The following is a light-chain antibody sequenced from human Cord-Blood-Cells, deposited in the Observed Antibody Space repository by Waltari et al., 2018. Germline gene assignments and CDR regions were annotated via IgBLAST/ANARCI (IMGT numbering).Light chain of an antibody. CDR2: KAS. CDR3: QQYNSYSLT. Sequence: DIQMTQSPSTLSASVGDRVTITCRASQSISSWLAWYQQKPGKAPKLLIYKASSLESGVPSRCGGSGSGTEFTLTISSLQPDDFATYYCQQYNSYSLTFGGGTKVEIK. CDR1: QSISSW. J-gene: IGKJ4*01. V-gene: IGKV1-5*03.